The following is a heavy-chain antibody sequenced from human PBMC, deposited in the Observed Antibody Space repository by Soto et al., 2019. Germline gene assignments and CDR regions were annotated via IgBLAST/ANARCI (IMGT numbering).Heavy chain of an antibody. D-gene: IGHD6-13*01. CDR2: ISGSGGST. Sequence: GGSLRLSCAASGFTFSSYAMSWVRQAPGKGLEWVSAISGSGGSTYYADSVKGRFTISRDNSKNTLYLQMNSLRAEDTAVYYCATDQDSSSWYSYYGMGAWGQGTTVTVSS. V-gene: IGHV3-23*01. CDR1: GFTFSSYA. J-gene: IGHJ6*02. CDR3: ATDQDSSSWYSYYGMGA.